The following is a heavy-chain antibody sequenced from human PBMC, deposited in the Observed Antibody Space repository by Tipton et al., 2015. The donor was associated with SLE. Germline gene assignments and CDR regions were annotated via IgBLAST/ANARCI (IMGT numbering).Heavy chain of an antibody. Sequence: LRLSCTVSGGSISSSSYYWGWIRQPPGKGLEWIGSIYYSGSTYYNPSLKSRVTISVDTSKNQFSLKLSSVTAADTAVYYCASLAAAATDYFDYWGQGTLVTVSS. V-gene: IGHV4-39*07. J-gene: IGHJ4*02. CDR2: IYYSGST. CDR3: ASLAAAATDYFDY. D-gene: IGHD6-13*01. CDR1: GGSISSSSYY.